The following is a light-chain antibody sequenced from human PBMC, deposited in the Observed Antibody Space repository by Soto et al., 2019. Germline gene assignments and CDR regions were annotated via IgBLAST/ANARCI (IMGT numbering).Light chain of an antibody. CDR2: DVS. Sequence: QSALTQPRSVSGSPGQSVTISCTGTSSDVGGYNYVSWYQQHPGKAPKLMIYDVSKRPSGVPDRISGSKSGNTASLTISGPQAEDEADYYCCSSVGTYNTVFGGGTKDTVL. J-gene: IGLJ3*02. CDR3: CSSVGTYNTV. CDR1: SSDVGGYNY. V-gene: IGLV2-11*01.